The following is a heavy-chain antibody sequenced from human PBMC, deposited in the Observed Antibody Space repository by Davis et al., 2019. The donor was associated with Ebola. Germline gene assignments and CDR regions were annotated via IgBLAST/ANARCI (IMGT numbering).Heavy chain of an antibody. CDR3: AAGGSRGGFDV. J-gene: IGHJ3*01. D-gene: IGHD1-26*01. CDR1: GYILTELS. Sequence: ASVKVSCKVSGYILTELSIHWVRQAPGKGLEWMGNFDPEDGEIIYAHKFEGRVTMTEDTSTHTAYMELSSLRSEDSAVYYCAAGGSRGGFDVWGQGTMIAVSS. V-gene: IGHV1-24*01. CDR2: FDPEDGEI.